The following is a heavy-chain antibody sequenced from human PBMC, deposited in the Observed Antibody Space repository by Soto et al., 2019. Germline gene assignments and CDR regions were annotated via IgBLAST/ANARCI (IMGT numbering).Heavy chain of an antibody. CDR2: IYYSGST. J-gene: IGHJ4*02. CDR1: GGSISSYY. CDR3: ARDRPVYGSGKYYLDY. D-gene: IGHD3-10*01. Sequence: PSETLSLTCTVSGGSISSYYWSWIRQPPGKGLEWIGYIYYSGSTDYNPSLKSRVTMSVDTSKTQFSLKLSSVTAADTAIYYCARDRPVYGSGKYYLDYWGQGILVTVS. V-gene: IGHV4-59*01.